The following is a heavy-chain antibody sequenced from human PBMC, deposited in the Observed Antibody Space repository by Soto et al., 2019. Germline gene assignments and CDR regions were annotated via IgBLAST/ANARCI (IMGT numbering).Heavy chain of an antibody. J-gene: IGHJ4*02. V-gene: IGHV4-59*01. Sequence: SETLSLTCTVSGGSISGYYWSWIRQPPGKGLEWIGYIYYSGSSNYNPSLKSRVTISLDTSKNQFSLRLRSVTAADTAVYYCARARYDSSGYYYLDYWGQGTLVTVSS. D-gene: IGHD3-22*01. CDR1: GGSISGYY. CDR3: ARARYDSSGYYYLDY. CDR2: IYYSGSS.